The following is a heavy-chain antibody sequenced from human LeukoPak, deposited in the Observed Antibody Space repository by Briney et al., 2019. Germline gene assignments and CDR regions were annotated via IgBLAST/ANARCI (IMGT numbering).Heavy chain of an antibody. CDR1: ADSISSYY. CDR3: ARLYDSSGYYFAAHFDY. CDR2: IYYSGTT. V-gene: IGHV4-59*01. Sequence: SETLSLTCTVSADSISSYYWTWIRQPPGKGLEWIGYIYYSGTTNYNPSLKSRVTISVDTSKNQFSLKLSSVTAADTAVYYCARLYDSSGYYFAAHFDYWGQGTLVTVSS. D-gene: IGHD3-22*01. J-gene: IGHJ4*02.